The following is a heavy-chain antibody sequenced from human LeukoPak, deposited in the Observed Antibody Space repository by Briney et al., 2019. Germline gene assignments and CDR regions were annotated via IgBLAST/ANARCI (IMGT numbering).Heavy chain of an antibody. Sequence: PSETLSLTCTVSGGSISSYYWSWIRQPAGKGLEWIGRIYTSGSTNYNPSLKSRVTMSVDTSKNQFSLKLSSVTAADTAVYYCARTGCSGGSCYSFEAFDIWGQGTMVTVSS. CDR2: IYTSGST. CDR1: GGSISSYY. CDR3: ARTGCSGGSCYSFEAFDI. D-gene: IGHD2-15*01. V-gene: IGHV4-4*07. J-gene: IGHJ3*02.